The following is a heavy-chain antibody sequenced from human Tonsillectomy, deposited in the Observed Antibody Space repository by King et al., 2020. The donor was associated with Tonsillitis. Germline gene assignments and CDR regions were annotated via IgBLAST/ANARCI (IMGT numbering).Heavy chain of an antibody. D-gene: IGHD4-17*01. V-gene: IGHV3-30-3*01. CDR3: ARGGDYGDYPPKMGFYLDY. CDR1: GFTFTSYA. Sequence: VQLVESGGGVVQPGRSLRLSCAASGFTFTSYAMHWVRQAPGKGLGWVAGIVSDGSDTYYTDSVEGRFIISSDNSKNTLYLHMNSLRGEDTAVYYCARGGDYGDYPPKMGFYLDYFGQGTLVTVSS. J-gene: IGHJ4*02. CDR2: IVSDGSDT.